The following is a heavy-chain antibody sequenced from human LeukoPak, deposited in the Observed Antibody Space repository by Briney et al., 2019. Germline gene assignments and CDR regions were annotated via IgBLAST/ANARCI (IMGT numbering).Heavy chain of an antibody. CDR3: ARGADGDFFDY. CDR2: IWYDGSNK. CDR1: GFTFSSYG. Sequence: GRSLRLSCAASGFTFSSYGMHWVRQATGKGLEWVAVIWYDGSNKYYADSVKGRFTISRDNSKNTLYLQMNSLRAEDTAVYYCARGADGDFFDYWGQGTLVTVSS. V-gene: IGHV3-33*01. J-gene: IGHJ4*02. D-gene: IGHD2-21*01.